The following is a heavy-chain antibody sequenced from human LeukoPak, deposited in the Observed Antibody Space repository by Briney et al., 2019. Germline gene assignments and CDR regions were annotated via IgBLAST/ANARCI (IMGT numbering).Heavy chain of an antibody. V-gene: IGHV1-18*01. D-gene: IGHD3-22*01. CDR1: GYNFDRYG. J-gene: IGHJ3*02. Sequence: ASVKVSCKASGYNFDRYGISWVRQAPGQGLEWLGWIGAFNGNTNYAQNLQGRVTMTADTSTTTAYMELRSLGSDDTAVYYCARDFLSYDGSENHFEDTFDIWGQGTMVTVSS. CDR2: IGAFNGNT. CDR3: ARDFLSYDGSENHFEDTFDI.